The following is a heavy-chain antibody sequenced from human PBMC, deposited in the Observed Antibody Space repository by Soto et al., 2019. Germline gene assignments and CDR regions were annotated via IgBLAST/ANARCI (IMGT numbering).Heavy chain of an antibody. CDR3: AKDLGPYYYYGMDV. D-gene: IGHD3-16*01. Sequence: GGSLRLSSAASGFTFTSYGIHWVRQAPGKGLEWVAVISSDGSNKYYVDSVKGRFTISRDNSKNTLYLQMNSLRAEDTAVYYCAKDLGPYYYYGMDVWGLGTTVTVSS. V-gene: IGHV3-30*18. J-gene: IGHJ6*02. CDR2: ISSDGSNK. CDR1: GFTFTSYG.